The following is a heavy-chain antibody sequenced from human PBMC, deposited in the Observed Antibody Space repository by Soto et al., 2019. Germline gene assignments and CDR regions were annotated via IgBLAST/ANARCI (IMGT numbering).Heavy chain of an antibody. Sequence: ASVKVSCKAAGGTFSSYAISWVRQAPGQGLEWMGGIIPIFGTANYAQKFQGRVTVTADESTSTAYMELSSLRSEDTAAYYCARLITPITIFGVVIFGAFDIWGQGTMVTVSS. V-gene: IGHV1-69*13. J-gene: IGHJ3*02. CDR3: ARLITPITIFGVVIFGAFDI. CDR1: GGTFSSYA. D-gene: IGHD3-3*01. CDR2: IIPIFGTA.